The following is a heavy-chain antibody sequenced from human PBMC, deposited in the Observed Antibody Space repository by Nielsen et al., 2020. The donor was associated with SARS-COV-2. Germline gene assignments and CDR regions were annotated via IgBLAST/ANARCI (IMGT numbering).Heavy chain of an antibody. CDR3: AREGYDSSGTRYESY. V-gene: IGHV7-4-1*02. CDR1: GYTFSNYA. D-gene: IGHD3-22*01. J-gene: IGHJ4*02. Sequence: ASVKVSCKASGYTFSNYAIHWVRQAPGQGLEWMGWINTNTGNPTYAQGFTGRFVFSLDTSVSTAYLQISSLKAEDTAVYYCAREGYDSSGTRYESYWGQGTLVTVSS. CDR2: INTNTGNP.